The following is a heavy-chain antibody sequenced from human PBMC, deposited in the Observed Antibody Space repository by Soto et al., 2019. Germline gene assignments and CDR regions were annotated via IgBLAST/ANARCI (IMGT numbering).Heavy chain of an antibody. CDR3: ARSIEADNSAYYGPSDRSSPLY. CDR2: ISSSGTYI. CDR1: GFTFRSYT. J-gene: IGHJ4*02. V-gene: IGHV3-21*01. D-gene: IGHD3-22*01. Sequence: KTGGSLRLSCAASGFTFRSYTMIWVRQAPGKGLEWVSSISSSGTYIYYADSVRGRFAISRDNAQNSLYLQMNSLRAEDTALYYCARSIEADNSAYYGPSDRSSPLYWGQGSLVTVSS.